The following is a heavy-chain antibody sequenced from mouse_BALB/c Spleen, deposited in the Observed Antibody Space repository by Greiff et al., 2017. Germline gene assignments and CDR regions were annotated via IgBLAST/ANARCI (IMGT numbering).Heavy chain of an antibody. D-gene: IGHD1-1*01. Sequence: EVQLVESGGGLVQPGGSLRLSCATSGFTFTDYYMSWVRQPPGKALEWLGFIRNKANGYTTEYSASVKGRFTISRDNSQSILYLQMNTLRAEDSATYCCARDRDYGSSYFDYWGQGTTLTVSS. CDR1: GFTFTDYY. J-gene: IGHJ2*01. CDR3: ARDRDYGSSYFDY. CDR2: IRNKANGYTT. V-gene: IGHV7-3*02.